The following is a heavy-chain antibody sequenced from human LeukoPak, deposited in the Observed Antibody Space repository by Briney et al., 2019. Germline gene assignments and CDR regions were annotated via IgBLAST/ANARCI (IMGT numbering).Heavy chain of an antibody. CDR1: GFTFSKDD. D-gene: IGHD2-15*01. J-gene: IGHJ2*01. CDR2: ICVTGDT. CDR3: TKEFCGSRAACAGGSYYDF. Sequence: PGGSLRLSCAVSGFTFSKDDFHWVRQAPGKGLEWVGAICVTGDTYYADSVKGRFPISREDAANSLYLQMSSLGAGDTALYYCTKEFCGSRAACAGGSYYDFWGRGALVTVSS. V-gene: IGHV3-13*01.